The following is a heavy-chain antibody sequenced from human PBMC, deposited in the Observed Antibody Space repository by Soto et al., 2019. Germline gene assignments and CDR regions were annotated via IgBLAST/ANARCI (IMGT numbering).Heavy chain of an antibody. D-gene: IGHD2-21*02. J-gene: IGHJ6*02. CDR3: VQSRCGGDCLQSYSSHSYYGVDV. V-gene: IGHV2-5*02. CDR1: GFSLSTIGVG. CDR2: IYWDDDK. Sequence: QITLKESGPTLVKPTQTLTLTCTFSGFSLSTIGVGVGWIRQPPGKALEWLALIYWDDDKRYSPSLRSRLTVTKATSKNQVVLTMTNMDPVDTATYYCVQSRCGGDCLQSYSSHSYYGVDVWGQGTTVTVSS.